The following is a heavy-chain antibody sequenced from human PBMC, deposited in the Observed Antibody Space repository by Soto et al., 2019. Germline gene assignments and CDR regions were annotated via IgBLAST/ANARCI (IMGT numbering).Heavy chain of an antibody. CDR2: IYSSGST. Sequence: PSETLSLTCTVSGGSISGSYWSWIRQPPGKGLEWIGYIYSSGSTYYNPSLRSRVTISLDTSKNQFSLKLSSVTSAYTAVYYCARFSGSTFLSFAPWGQGTLVNVSS. J-gene: IGHJ5*02. V-gene: IGHV4-59*12. CDR1: GGSISGSY. CDR3: ARFSGSTFLSFAP. D-gene: IGHD1-7*01.